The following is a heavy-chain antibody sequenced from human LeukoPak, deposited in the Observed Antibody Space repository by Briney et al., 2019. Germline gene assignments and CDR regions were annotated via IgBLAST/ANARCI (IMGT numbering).Heavy chain of an antibody. D-gene: IGHD1-1*01. V-gene: IGHV3-7*01. CDR3: AREDYNWKQRRGLIDY. J-gene: IGHJ4*02. CDR2: IKQDGSEK. CDR1: GFTFSSYW. Sequence: GGSLRLSCAASGFTFSSYWMSWVRQAPGKGLEWAANIKQDGSEKYYVDSVKGRFTISRDNAKNSLYLQMNSLRAEDTAVYYCAREDYNWKQRRGLIDYWGQGTLVTVSS.